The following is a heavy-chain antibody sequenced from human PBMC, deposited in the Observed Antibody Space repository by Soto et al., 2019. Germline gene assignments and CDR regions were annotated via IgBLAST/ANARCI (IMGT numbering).Heavy chain of an antibody. D-gene: IGHD3-22*01. CDR1: GGTFSSYA. V-gene: IGHV1-69*01. J-gene: IGHJ6*02. Sequence: QVQLVQSGAEVKKPGSSVKVSCKASGGTFSSYAISWVRQAPGQGLGWMGGIIPIFGTANYAQKLQGRVTVTADESTSRDHRELSSLGAEDAAVYYCARGEYYGSSGYPVCYYGMDVWGQGPTVTVSS. CDR2: IIPIFGTA. CDR3: ARGEYYGSSGYPVCYYGMDV.